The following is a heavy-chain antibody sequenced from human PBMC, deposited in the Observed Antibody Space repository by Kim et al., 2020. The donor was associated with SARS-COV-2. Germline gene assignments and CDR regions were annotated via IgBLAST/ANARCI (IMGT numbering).Heavy chain of an antibody. CDR3: ARDPPLGGVLHYGMDV. Sequence: SVKVSCKASGGTFSSYAISWVRQAPGQGLEWMGRIIPILGIANYAQKFQGRVTITADKSTSTAYMELSSLRSEDTAGYYCARDPPLGGVLHYGMDVWGQGTTVTVSS. V-gene: IGHV1-69*04. D-gene: IGHD1-26*01. J-gene: IGHJ6*02. CDR2: IIPILGIA. CDR1: GGTFSSYA.